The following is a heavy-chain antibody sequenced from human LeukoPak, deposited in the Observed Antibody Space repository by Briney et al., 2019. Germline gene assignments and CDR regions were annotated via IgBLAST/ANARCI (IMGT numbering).Heavy chain of an antibody. CDR1: GYTFTGYY. Sequence: GASVKVSCKASGYTFTGYYMHWVRQAPGQGLEWMGWINPNSGGTNYAQKFQGRVTMTRDTSISTAYMELSRLRSDDTAVYYCARDRSGYSYGYGYYYGMDVWGQGTTVTVSS. CDR3: ARDRSGYSYGYGYYYGMDV. CDR2: INPNSGGT. D-gene: IGHD5-18*01. V-gene: IGHV1-2*02. J-gene: IGHJ6*02.